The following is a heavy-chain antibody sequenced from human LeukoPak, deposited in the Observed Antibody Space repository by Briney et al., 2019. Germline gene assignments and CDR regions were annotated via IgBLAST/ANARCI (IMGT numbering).Heavy chain of an antibody. D-gene: IGHD3-22*01. Sequence: ASVKVSCKASRYTFTSYFMYWVRQAPGQASEWIGLINPSGGNTRYAQKFQDRVTMTRDTSTSTVYMELSSLRSEDTAMYYCARDRTHYYESSGYYSRWEYWGQGTLITVSS. J-gene: IGHJ4*02. CDR2: INPSGGNT. CDR3: ARDRTHYYESSGYYSRWEY. V-gene: IGHV1-46*01. CDR1: RYTFTSYF.